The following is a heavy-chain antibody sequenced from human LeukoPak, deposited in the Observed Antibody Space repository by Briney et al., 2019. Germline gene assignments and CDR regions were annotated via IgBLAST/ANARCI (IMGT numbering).Heavy chain of an antibody. J-gene: IGHJ3*02. CDR2: ISSSGSTI. Sequence: GGSLRLSCAASGFTFSDYYMTWFRQAPGKGLEWVSYISSSGSTIYADSVKGRFTISRDNAKNSLYLQMNSLRAEDTAVYYCARDRGGIAAAGAFDIWGQGTMVTVSS. D-gene: IGHD6-13*01. CDR3: ARDRGGIAAAGAFDI. CDR1: GFTFSDYY. V-gene: IGHV3-11*04.